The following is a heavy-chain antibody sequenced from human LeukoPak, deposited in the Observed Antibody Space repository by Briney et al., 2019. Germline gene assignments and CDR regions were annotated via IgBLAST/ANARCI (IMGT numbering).Heavy chain of an antibody. Sequence: ASVKVSSKASGYTFTSYDINWVRQATGQGLEWMGWMNPNSGNTGYAQKFQGRVTMTRNTSISTAYMELSSLRSEDTAVYYCARVGYSSSWYRVGYYYYYMDVWGKGTTVTVSS. J-gene: IGHJ6*03. V-gene: IGHV1-8*01. CDR2: MNPNSGNT. CDR1: GYTFTSYD. D-gene: IGHD6-13*01. CDR3: ARVGYSSSWYRVGYYYYYMDV.